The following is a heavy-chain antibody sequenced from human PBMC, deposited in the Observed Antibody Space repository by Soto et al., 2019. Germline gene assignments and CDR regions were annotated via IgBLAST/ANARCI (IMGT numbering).Heavy chain of an antibody. CDR3: ARVWGGAYDF. D-gene: IGHD3-10*01. CDR1: GGSISSYY. V-gene: IGHV4-59*01. J-gene: IGHJ3*01. Sequence: SETLSLTCTVSGGSISSYYWSWIRQPPGKGLEWIGYIYYSGSTNYNPSLKSRVTISVDTSKNQFSLKLSSVTAADTALFYCARVWGGAYDFWGQGTMVLGSS. CDR2: IYYSGST.